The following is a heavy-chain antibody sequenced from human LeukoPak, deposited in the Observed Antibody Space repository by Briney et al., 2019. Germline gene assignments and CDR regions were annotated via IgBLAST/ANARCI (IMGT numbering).Heavy chain of an antibody. CDR3: ARGKPTYSSRRQEPRVAPFDY. V-gene: IGHV4-39*07. D-gene: IGHD2-21*01. CDR1: GGSISSSSYY. CDR2: IYYSGST. Sequence: SETLSLTCTVSGGSISSSSYYWGWIRQPPGKGLEWIGSIYYSGSTYYNPSLKSRVTISVDTSKNQFSLKLSSVTAADTAVYYCARGKPTYSSRRQEPRVAPFDYWGQGTLVTVSS. J-gene: IGHJ4*02.